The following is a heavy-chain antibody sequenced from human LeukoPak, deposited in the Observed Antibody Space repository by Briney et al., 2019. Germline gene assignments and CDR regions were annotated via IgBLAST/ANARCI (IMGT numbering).Heavy chain of an antibody. J-gene: IGHJ5*02. V-gene: IGHV3-7*04. CDR3: AKDVSWNWFDP. CDR2: IKQDGSEK. CDR1: GFTFSSYW. Sequence: PGESLRLACAASGFTFSSYWMSWVRQAPGKGLEWVANIKQDGSEKYYVDSVKGRFTISRDNAKNSLYLQMNTLRAEDTAVYYCAKDVSWNWFDPWGQGTLVTVSS.